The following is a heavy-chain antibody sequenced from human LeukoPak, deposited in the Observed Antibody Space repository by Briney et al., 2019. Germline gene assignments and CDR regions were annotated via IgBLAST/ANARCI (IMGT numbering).Heavy chain of an antibody. D-gene: IGHD6-19*01. CDR2: INTNTGNP. CDR1: GYTFTSYA. J-gene: IGHJ6*03. Sequence: ASVKVSCKASGYTFTSYAMNWVRQAPGQGLEWMGWINTNTGNPTYAQGFTGRFVFSLDTSVSTAYLQISSLKAEDTAVYYCARSIAVAGYDSYYYYYMDVWGKGTTVTVSS. V-gene: IGHV7-4-1*02. CDR3: ARSIAVAGYDSYYYYYMDV.